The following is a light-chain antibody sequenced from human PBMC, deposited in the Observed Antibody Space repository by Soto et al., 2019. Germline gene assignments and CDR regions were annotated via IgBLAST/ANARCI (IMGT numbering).Light chain of an antibody. J-gene: IGLJ1*01. CDR2: DVN. CDR3: CSYAGTYTYV. Sequence: QSALTQPRSVSASPGQSVAISCTGTSSDVGGYTYVSWYQQHPGKAPKLMIYDVNNRPSGVPDRFSGSKSGNTASLTISGLQAEDEADYYCCSYAGTYTYVFGTGTKLTVL. V-gene: IGLV2-11*01. CDR1: SSDVGGYTY.